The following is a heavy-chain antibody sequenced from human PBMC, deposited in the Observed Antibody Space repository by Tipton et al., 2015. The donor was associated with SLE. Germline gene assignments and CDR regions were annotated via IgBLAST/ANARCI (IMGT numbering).Heavy chain of an antibody. Sequence: LRLSCTVSGDSISRGGYYWSWIRQHPGKGLEWVGYIYYSGSTNYNPSLMSRVTISVDTSKTQFSLKLTSVTAADTAVYYCARGVLRPFNYWGQGTLVTVSS. CDR1: GDSISRGGYY. D-gene: IGHD1-1*01. J-gene: IGHJ4*02. CDR2: IYYSGST. CDR3: ARGVLRPFNY. V-gene: IGHV4-31*02.